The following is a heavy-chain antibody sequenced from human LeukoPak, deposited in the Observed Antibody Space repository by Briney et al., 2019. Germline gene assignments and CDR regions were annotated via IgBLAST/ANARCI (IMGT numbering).Heavy chain of an antibody. V-gene: IGHV4-61*02. CDR3: ARVQSEVVVAATRSYYYYDMDV. J-gene: IGHJ6*02. D-gene: IGHD2-15*01. Sequence: SRTLSRTCTVSGGSISSGSYYWSWIRQPAGKGLEWIGRIYTSGSTNYNPSLKSRVTISVDTSKNQFSLKLSSVTAADTAVYYCARVQSEVVVAATRSYYYYDMDVWGQGTTVTVSS. CDR2: IYTSGST. CDR1: GGSISSGSYY.